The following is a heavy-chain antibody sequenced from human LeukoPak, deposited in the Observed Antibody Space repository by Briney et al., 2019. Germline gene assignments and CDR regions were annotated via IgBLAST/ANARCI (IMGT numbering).Heavy chain of an antibody. CDR3: ARVAYSSDWYVLYYFDY. CDR2: IAYDGGNK. V-gene: IGHV3-30-3*01. Sequence: GGSLRLSCVDSGFAFTHYAMHWVRQAPGKGLEWVAVIAYDGGNKYYADSVKGRFTISRDNSKNTLYLQLNSLRAEDTAVYYCARVAYSSDWYVLYYFDYWGQGTLVTVSS. CDR1: GFAFTHYA. J-gene: IGHJ4*02. D-gene: IGHD6-19*01.